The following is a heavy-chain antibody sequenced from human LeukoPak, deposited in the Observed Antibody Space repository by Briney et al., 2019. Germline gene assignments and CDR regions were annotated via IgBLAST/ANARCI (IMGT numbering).Heavy chain of an antibody. Sequence: SETLSLTCAVYGGSFSGYYWSWIRQPPGKGLEWIGEINHSGSTNYNPSLKSRVTTSVDTSKNQFSLKLSSVTAADTAVYYCANCWDSGYDLAFDYWGQGTLVTVSS. CDR2: INHSGST. J-gene: IGHJ4*02. D-gene: IGHD5-12*01. CDR1: GGSFSGYY. CDR3: ANCWDSGYDLAFDY. V-gene: IGHV4-34*01.